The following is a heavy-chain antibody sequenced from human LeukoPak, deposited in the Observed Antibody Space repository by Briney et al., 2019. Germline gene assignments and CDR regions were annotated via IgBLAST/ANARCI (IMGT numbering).Heavy chain of an antibody. CDR3: ARDPGGYDKYFQH. CDR1: GGSISSSSYY. Sequence: SETLSLTCTVSGGSISSSSYYWGWIRQPPGKGLEWIGSIYYSGSTYYNPSLKGRVTISVDTSKNQFSLKLSSVTAADTAVYYCARDPGGYDKYFQHWGQGTLVTVSS. D-gene: IGHD5-12*01. J-gene: IGHJ1*01. V-gene: IGHV4-39*07. CDR2: IYYSGST.